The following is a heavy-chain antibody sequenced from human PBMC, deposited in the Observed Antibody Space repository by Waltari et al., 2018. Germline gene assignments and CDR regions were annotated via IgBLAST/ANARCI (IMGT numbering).Heavy chain of an antibody. CDR1: GVSITSNSPY. CDR3: ATYIGASVGTAAFDV. D-gene: IGHD5-12*01. CDR2: VSYSGTT. J-gene: IGHJ3*01. V-gene: IGHV4-39*01. Sequence: QLQLQESGPRLVRPSETLSLICRVSGVSITSNSPYWAWIRQSPGQGLEWIGNVSYSGTTYISPSLKSRVSVSRDTSKNQVSLILGSVTAADMAVYYCATYIGASVGTAAFDVWGQGTMVTVSS.